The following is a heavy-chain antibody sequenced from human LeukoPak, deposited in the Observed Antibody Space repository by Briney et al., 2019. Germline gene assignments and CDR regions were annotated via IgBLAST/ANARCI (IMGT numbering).Heavy chain of an antibody. D-gene: IGHD3-22*01. CDR2: IYYSGST. CDR3: ARVRSGYFNWFDP. J-gene: IGHJ5*02. V-gene: IGHV4-59*01. Sequence: SEALSLTCTVSGGSISSYYWSWIRQPPGKGLEWIGYIYYSGSTNYNPSLKSRVTISVDTSKNQFSLKLSSVTAADTAVYYCARVRSGYFNWFDPWGQGTLATVSS. CDR1: GGSISSYY.